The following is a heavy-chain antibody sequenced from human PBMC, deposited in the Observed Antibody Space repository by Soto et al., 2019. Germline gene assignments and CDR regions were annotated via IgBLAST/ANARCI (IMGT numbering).Heavy chain of an antibody. CDR1: GFTFSNYR. J-gene: IGHJ4*02. Sequence: EVQLVESGGGLVQPGGSLRLSCAASGFTFSNYRMHWVRQPPGKGLVWVSRIETDGTTTRYADSVKGRFTISRDNAKNTVYLQMNSLRAEDTAVYYCARDGGGLGYWGQGTLVNVSS. CDR3: ARDGGGLGY. CDR2: IETDGTTT. V-gene: IGHV3-74*01. D-gene: IGHD3-16*01.